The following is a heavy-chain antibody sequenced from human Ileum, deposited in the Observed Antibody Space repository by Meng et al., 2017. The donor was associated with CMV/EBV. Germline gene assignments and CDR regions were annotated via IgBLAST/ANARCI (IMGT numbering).Heavy chain of an antibody. CDR1: GYSFTSHW. D-gene: IGHD4-11*01. CDR2: IYPGDSDT. V-gene: IGHV5-51*01. Sequence: GESLKISCKGSGYSFTSHWIGWVRQMPGKSLEWMGIIYPGDSDTRYSPSFQGQVTISADKSISTAYLLWNSLKASDTAMYYCAGTTTVTTFWFDLWGQGTLVTVSS. J-gene: IGHJ5*02. CDR3: AGTTTVTTFWFDL.